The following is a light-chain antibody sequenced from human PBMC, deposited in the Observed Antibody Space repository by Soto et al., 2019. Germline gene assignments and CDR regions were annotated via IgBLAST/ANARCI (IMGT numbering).Light chain of an antibody. CDR3: SSYTSSSTLVV. V-gene: IGLV2-14*01. CDR2: DVS. J-gene: IGLJ2*01. CDR1: SSDVGAYNY. Sequence: QSVLTQPASVSGSPGQSITISCTGTSSDVGAYNYVSWYQQHPDKAPKLMIYDVSNRPSGVSNRFSGSKSGNTASLTISGLQAEDEADYYCSSYTSSSTLVVFGGGTKLTVL.